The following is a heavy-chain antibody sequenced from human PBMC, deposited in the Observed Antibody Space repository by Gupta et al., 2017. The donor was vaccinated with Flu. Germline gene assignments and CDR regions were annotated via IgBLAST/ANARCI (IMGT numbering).Heavy chain of an antibody. CDR1: GFTSGSDE. Sequence: EAQRVSSGGGLVQPGGSIRPSGAASGFTSGSDEMGWVRQAPGRGLEWVSFISSSYITCYIAPSRGRFTISRDNANNSLYLQMSSLNDEDTAVYYCARGHWDNWGQGTLVTVSS. V-gene: IGHV3-48*03. J-gene: IGHJ4*02. CDR2: ISSSYIT. CDR3: ARGHWDN.